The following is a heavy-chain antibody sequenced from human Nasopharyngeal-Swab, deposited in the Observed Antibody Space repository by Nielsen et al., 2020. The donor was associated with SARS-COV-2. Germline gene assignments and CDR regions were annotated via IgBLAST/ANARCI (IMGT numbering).Heavy chain of an antibody. Sequence: WIHQPPGKGLEWIGYIYYSGSTNCNPSLKSRVTISVDTSKNQFSLKLSSVTAADTAVYYCARVGGLWSAGFYYYYMDVWGKGTTVTVSS. J-gene: IGHJ6*03. CDR2: IYYSGST. V-gene: IGHV4-59*01. CDR3: ARVGGLWSAGFYYYYMDV. D-gene: IGHD3-3*01.